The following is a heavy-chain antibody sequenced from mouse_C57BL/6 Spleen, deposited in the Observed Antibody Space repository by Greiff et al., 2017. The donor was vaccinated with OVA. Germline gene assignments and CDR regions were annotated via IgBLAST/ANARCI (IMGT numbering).Heavy chain of an antibody. CDR2: ISGGGGNT. V-gene: IGHV5-9*01. Sequence: EVKLMESGGGLVKPGGSLKLSCAASGFTFSSYTMSWVRQTPEKRLEWVATISGGGGNTYYPDSVKGRFTISRDNAKNTLYLQMSSLRSEDTALYYCARQVTTFYAMDYWGQGTSVTVSS. D-gene: IGHD2-5*01. CDR1: GFTFSSYT. CDR3: ARQVTTFYAMDY. J-gene: IGHJ4*01.